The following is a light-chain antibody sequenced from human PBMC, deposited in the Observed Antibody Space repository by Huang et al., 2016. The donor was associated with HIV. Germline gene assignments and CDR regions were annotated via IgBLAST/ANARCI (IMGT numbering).Light chain of an antibody. V-gene: IGKV1-39*01. CDR3: QQSFSVPRT. CDR1: QNITKS. CDR2: TAS. J-gene: IGKJ1*01. Sequence: DIQMTQSPPSLSASVGDRVTFTCRANQNITKSLKWYQQKPGKAPKLLIYTASTLESGVPSSFSGGGSGSRFTLNITNLQPEDFATYYCQQSFSVPRTFG.